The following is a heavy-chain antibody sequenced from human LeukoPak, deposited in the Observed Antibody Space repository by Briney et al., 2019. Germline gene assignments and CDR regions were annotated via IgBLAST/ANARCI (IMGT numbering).Heavy chain of an antibody. V-gene: IGHV1-46*01. J-gene: IGHJ4*02. D-gene: IGHD6-19*01. CDR2: INPSGGST. CDR3: ARYYSGWYYFDY. Sequence: RASVKVSCKASGYTFTSYYMHWVRQAPGQGLEWMGIINPSGGSTSYAQKFQGRVTMTRDMSTSTVYMELSSLRSEDTAVYYCARYYSGWYYFDYWGQGTLVTVSS. CDR1: GYTFTSYY.